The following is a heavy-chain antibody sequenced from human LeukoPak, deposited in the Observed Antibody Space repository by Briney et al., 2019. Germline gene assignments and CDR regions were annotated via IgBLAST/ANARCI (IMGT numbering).Heavy chain of an antibody. CDR3: ARDAGNSGYGCDL. CDR1: GFILSQYG. J-gene: IGHJ5*02. Sequence: GGSLRLSCAASGFILSQYGFNWVRQAPGKGLEWVAHIRYTSETFYADSVEGRFTISRAHARNSLYLQMNNLRGDDTAIYYCARDAGNSGYGCDLWGQGTLVTVSS. V-gene: IGHV3-48*01. D-gene: IGHD5-12*01. CDR2: IRYTSET.